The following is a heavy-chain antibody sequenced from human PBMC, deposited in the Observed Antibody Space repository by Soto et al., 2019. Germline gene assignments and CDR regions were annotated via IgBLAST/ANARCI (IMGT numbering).Heavy chain of an antibody. CDR2: IYTSGST. CDR3: ARESTVAGTDNWFDS. D-gene: IGHD6-13*01. V-gene: IGHV4-4*07. Sequence: PSETLSLTCTVSGAFISCYCWSWIRQPAGKGLEWIGRIYTSGSTKYSPSLKSRATMSVDTSKKQFSLKLNSVTAADTAVYYCARESTVAGTDNWFDSWGQGTLVTVSS. J-gene: IGHJ5*01. CDR1: GAFISCYC.